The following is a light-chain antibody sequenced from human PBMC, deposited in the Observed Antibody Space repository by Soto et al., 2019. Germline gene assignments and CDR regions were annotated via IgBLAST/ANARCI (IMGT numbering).Light chain of an antibody. CDR2: DNH. Sequence: QSALAQPPSVSGTPGQSVTISCSGSQSNIGPNVGNWYRQCPGAPPQLLIYDNHQRPSGVPDRFSGSKSGTSASLVISDLQSEDEAAYYCATWADSMNSEVVFGGGTKVTVL. J-gene: IGLJ2*01. CDR3: ATWADSMNSEVV. V-gene: IGLV1-44*01. CDR1: QSNIGPNV.